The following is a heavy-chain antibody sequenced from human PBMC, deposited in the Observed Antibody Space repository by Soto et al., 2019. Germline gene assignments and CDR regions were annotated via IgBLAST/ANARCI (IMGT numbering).Heavy chain of an antibody. CDR1: GGSISSYY. D-gene: IGHD3-9*01. CDR2: IFYGGST. J-gene: IGHJ6*02. Sequence: PSETLSLTCAVSGGSISSYYWSWIRQPPGKGLECIRYIFYGGSTSYCPSLKCRVNILLNTSKSQLYMTLTSVTAADPGVYYCARVDGPPPMTGDYYYYGLDVWGQGTTVTVSS. V-gene: IGHV4-59*01. CDR3: ARVDGPPPMTGDYYYYGLDV.